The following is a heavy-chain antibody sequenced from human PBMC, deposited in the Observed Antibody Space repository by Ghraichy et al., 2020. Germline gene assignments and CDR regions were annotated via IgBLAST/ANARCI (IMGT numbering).Heavy chain of an antibody. V-gene: IGHV3-23*01. D-gene: IGHD6-19*01. CDR2: ISGSGGST. CDR1: GFTFSSYA. J-gene: IGHJ6*02. CDR3: AKVLGSGWEYYYYGMDV. Sequence: GESLNISCAASGFTFSSYAMSWVRQAPGKGLEWVSAISGSGGSTYYADSVKGRFTISRDNSKNTLYLQMNSLRAEDTAVYYCAKVLGSGWEYYYYGMDVWGQGTTVTVSS.